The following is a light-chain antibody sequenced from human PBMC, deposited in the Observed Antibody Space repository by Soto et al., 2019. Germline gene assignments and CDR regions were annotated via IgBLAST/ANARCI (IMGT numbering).Light chain of an antibody. CDR3: QHDNSYSLLT. CDR1: QSISSW. CDR2: DAS. J-gene: IGKJ4*01. Sequence: DIQMTQSPSTRSASVGDRGTITCRASQSISSWLAGYQQKPGKAPKLLIYDASSLESGVPSRFSDSGFRTEFTLDISSLHPDVFASYCFQHDNSYSLLTFGGGTKGEIK. V-gene: IGKV1-5*01.